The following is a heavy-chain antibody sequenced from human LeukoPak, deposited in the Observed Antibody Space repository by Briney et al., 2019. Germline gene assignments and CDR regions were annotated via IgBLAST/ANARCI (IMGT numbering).Heavy chain of an antibody. D-gene: IGHD3-10*01. V-gene: IGHV1-24*01. Sequence: GASVKVSCKVSGYSLTELSIHWVRQAPGKGLEWMGGFDPEDGEAIYAQRFQGRVTMTEDTSTDTAHMAMRSLRSEDTAVYYCATVGNYYGSGSYYYWFDPWGQGTLVTVSS. CDR2: FDPEDGEA. J-gene: IGHJ5*02. CDR1: GYSLTELS. CDR3: ATVGNYYGSGSYYYWFDP.